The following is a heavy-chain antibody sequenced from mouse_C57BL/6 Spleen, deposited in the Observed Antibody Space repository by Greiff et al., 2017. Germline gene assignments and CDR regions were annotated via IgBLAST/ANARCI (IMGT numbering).Heavy chain of an antibody. J-gene: IGHJ2*01. CDR2: IYPGDGDT. D-gene: IGHD2-4*01. CDR3: ARRNYDYDGDY. CDR1: GYAFSSYW. V-gene: IGHV1-80*01. Sequence: QVQLQQSGAELVKPGASVKISCKASGYAFSSYWMNWVKQRPGKGLEWIGQIYPGDGDTNYNGKFKGKATLTVDKSSSTAYMQLSSLTSEDSAVYFCARRNYDYDGDYWGQGTTLTVSS.